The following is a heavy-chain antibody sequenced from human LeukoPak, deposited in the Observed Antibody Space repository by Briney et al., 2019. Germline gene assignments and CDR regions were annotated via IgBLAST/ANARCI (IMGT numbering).Heavy chain of an antibody. CDR3: ARDGSGVWFDY. V-gene: IGHV1-18*01. Sequence: ASVRVSCKASNYTFTSYGISWVRQAPGQGLEWMAWINAYNGDTNYAQKLQGRVTLTTETSTSTAYMELRSLRSDDTAVYYCARDGSGVWFDYWGQGTLVTVSS. CDR1: NYTFTSYG. J-gene: IGHJ4*02. D-gene: IGHD3-10*01. CDR2: INAYNGDT.